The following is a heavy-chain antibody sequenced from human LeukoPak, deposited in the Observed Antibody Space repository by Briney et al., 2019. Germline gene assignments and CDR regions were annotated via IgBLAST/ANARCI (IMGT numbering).Heavy chain of an antibody. CDR1: GFTFSSYD. CDR3: TRGPFDY. CDR2: ISSGGTTI. V-gene: IGHV3-48*03. Sequence: GGSLRLPCAASGFTFSSYDMNWVRQAPGKGLEWVSYISSGGTTIYYADSVKGRFTISRDNAKNSLYLQMNSLRADDTAVYYCTRGPFDYWGQGTLVTVSS. J-gene: IGHJ4*02.